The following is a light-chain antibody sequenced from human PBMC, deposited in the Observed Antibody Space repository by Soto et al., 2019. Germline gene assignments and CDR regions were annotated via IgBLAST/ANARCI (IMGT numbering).Light chain of an antibody. CDR2: DAS. Sequence: EIVLTQSPGTLSLSPGERATLSCGASQSISNDLAWYQQKPGQAPRLLIYDASIRATGIPARFSGSGSGTDFPLTISSLEPEDLAVYYCQHRSNRPFTFGPGTKVDIK. V-gene: IGKV3-11*01. CDR3: QHRSNRPFT. CDR1: QSISND. J-gene: IGKJ3*01.